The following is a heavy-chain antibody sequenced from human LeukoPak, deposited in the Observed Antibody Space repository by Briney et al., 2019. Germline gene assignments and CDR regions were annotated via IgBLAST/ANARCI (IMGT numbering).Heavy chain of an antibody. CDR3: AKVGTDNYFDN. J-gene: IGHJ4*02. V-gene: IGHV3-33*06. CDR1: GFRFSSYA. CDR2: IWYDGINQ. Sequence: PGGSLRLSCAASGFRFSSYAMHWVRQAPDKGLEWVAVIWYDGINQYYADSVKGRFTISKDNSKNTLYLQMNSLGAEDTAMYYCAKVGTDNYFDNWGQGTLVTVST. D-gene: IGHD1-1*01.